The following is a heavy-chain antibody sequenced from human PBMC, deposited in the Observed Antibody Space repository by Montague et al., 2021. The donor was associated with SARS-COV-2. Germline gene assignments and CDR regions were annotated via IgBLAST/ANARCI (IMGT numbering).Heavy chain of an antibody. J-gene: IGHJ4*02. CDR3: ARHYSATLPAVY. CDR2: ISDSGST. D-gene: IGHD2-15*01. Sequence: SETLSLTCTVSGGSIRSFYWSWFRQPPGKGLEWIGYISDSGSTNYNTSLTSRVTMSVDTSKNQFSLKVNSVTAADTAVYYCARHYSATLPAVYWGQGTLVTVSS. CDR1: GGSIRSFY. V-gene: IGHV4-59*08.